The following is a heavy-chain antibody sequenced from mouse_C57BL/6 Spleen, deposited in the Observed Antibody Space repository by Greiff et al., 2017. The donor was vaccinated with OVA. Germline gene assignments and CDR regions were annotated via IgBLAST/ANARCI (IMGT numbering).Heavy chain of an antibody. CDR3: ARQLRLPYYFDY. V-gene: IGHV1-72*01. D-gene: IGHD3-2*02. CDR2: IDPNSGGT. Sequence: QVHVKQPGAELVKPGASVKLSCKASGYTFTSYWMHWVKQRPGRGLEWIGRIDPNSGGTKYNEKFKSKATLTVDKPSSTAYMQLSNLTSEDSAVYYCARQLRLPYYFDYWGQGTTLTVSS. CDR1: GYTFTSYW. J-gene: IGHJ2*01.